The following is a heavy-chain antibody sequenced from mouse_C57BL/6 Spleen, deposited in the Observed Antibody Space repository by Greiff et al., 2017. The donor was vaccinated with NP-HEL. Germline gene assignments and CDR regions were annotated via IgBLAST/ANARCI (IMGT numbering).Heavy chain of an antibody. V-gene: IGHV14-1*01. D-gene: IGHD1-1*01. CDR3: TWTHYYGSSYVRGAY. CDR1: GFNIKDYY. Sequence: VQLQQSGAELVRPGASVKLSCTASGFNIKDYYMHWVKQRPEQGLEWIGRIDPEDGDTEYAPKFQGKATMTADTSSNTAYLQLSSLTSEDTAVYYCTWTHYYGSSYVRGAYWGQGTLVTVSA. J-gene: IGHJ3*01. CDR2: IDPEDGDT.